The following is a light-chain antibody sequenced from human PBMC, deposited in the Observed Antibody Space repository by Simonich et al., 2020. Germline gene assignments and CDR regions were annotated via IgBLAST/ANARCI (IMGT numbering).Light chain of an antibody. Sequence: DIPMTQSPSSLSASVGDRVTITCQASQDISNYLNWYQQKPGKAPMLLIYDASNLETGVPSRFSGSGSGTDFTFTISSLQPEDIATYYCQQYDNLLQTCGGGTKVEIK. CDR1: QDISNY. CDR3: QQYDNLLQT. J-gene: IGKJ4*01. V-gene: IGKV1-33*01. CDR2: DAS.